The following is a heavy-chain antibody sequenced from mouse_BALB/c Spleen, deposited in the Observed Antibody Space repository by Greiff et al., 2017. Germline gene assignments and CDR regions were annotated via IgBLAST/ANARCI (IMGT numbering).Heavy chain of an antibody. Sequence: QVQLQQSGAELARPGASVKLSCKASGYTFTSYWMQWVKQRPGQGLDWIGAIYPGDGDTRYTQKFKGKATLTADKSSSTAYMQLSSLASEDSAVYYCARFCYDYDFYAMDYWGQGTSVTVSS. V-gene: IGHV1-87*01. D-gene: IGHD2-4*01. CDR3: ARFCYDYDFYAMDY. J-gene: IGHJ4*01. CDR1: GYTFTSYW. CDR2: IYPGDGDT.